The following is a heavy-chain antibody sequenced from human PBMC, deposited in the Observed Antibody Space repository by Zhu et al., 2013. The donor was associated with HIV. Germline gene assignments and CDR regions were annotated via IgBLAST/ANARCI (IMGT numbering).Heavy chain of an antibody. V-gene: IGHV1-69*12. CDR1: GGTFSNYA. J-gene: IGHJ3*02. CDR3: ARGVTMTDAFDI. CDR2: IIPLYDVS. Sequence: QVQLVQSGAEVEKPGSSVKVSCKASGGTFSNYAIGWVRQAPGQGLEWMGGIIPLYDVSNYAQKFQGRVTLTADESTSTAYMELSSLRSDDTAVYYCARGVTMTDAFDIWGQGTMVTVSS. D-gene: IGHD3-22*01.